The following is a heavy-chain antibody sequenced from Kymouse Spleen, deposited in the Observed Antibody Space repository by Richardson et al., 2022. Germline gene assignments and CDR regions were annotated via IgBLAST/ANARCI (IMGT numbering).Heavy chain of an antibody. CDR2: IYYSGST. D-gene: IGHD6-6*01. CDR3: ARQGEQLAPFDY. V-gene: IGHV4-39*01. Sequence: QLQLQESGPGLVKPSETLSLTCTVSGGSISSSSYYWGWIRQPPGKGLEWIGSIYYSGSTYYNPSLKSRVTISVDTSKNQFSLKLSSVTAADTAVYYCARQGEQLAPFDYWGQGTLVTVSS. CDR1: GGSISSSSYY. J-gene: IGHJ4*02.